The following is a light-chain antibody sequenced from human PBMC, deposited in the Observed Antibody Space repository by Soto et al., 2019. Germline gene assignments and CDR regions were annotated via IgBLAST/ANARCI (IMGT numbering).Light chain of an antibody. V-gene: IGLV2-14*02. CDR1: SSDVGSHDL. CDR2: DVS. Sequence: QSVLTQPASVSGSPGQSIAISCTGTSSDVGSHDLVSWYQQQSGTVPKLIIYDVSSRPSGVSNRFSGSKSGNTASLTISGFQAEDEADYYCSSFTSATTYVFGTGTKLTVL. CDR3: SSFTSATTYV. J-gene: IGLJ1*01.